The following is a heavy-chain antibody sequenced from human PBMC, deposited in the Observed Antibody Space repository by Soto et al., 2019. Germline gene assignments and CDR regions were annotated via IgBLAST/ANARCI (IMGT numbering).Heavy chain of an antibody. CDR2: ISSSSSYI. Sequence: GGSLRLSCAASGFTFSSYSMNWVRQAPGKGLEGVSSISSSSSYIYDADSVKGLFTIARDNSKNSLYLQINSLRAEDPAVYYCARPISVALGNAFDIWGPGTMVTVSS. CDR3: ARPISVALGNAFDI. D-gene: IGHD3-9*01. CDR1: GFTFSSYS. J-gene: IGHJ3*02. V-gene: IGHV3-21*01.